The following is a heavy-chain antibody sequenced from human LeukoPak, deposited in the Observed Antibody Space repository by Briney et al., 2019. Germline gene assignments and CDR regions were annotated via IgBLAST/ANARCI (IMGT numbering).Heavy chain of an antibody. J-gene: IGHJ4*02. CDR1: GYTFTSYD. CDR3: AMGRWELYQFDY. Sequence: ASVKVSCKASGYTFTSYDINWVRQATGQGLEWMGWISAYNGNTNYAQKLQGRVTMTTDTSTSTAYMELRSLRSDDTAVYYCAMGRWELYQFDYWGQGTLVTVSS. D-gene: IGHD1-26*01. CDR2: ISAYNGNT. V-gene: IGHV1-18*01.